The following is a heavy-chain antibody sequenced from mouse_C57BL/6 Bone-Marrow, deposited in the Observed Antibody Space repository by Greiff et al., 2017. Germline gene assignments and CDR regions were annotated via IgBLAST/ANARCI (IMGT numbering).Heavy chain of an antibody. CDR3: TRCLGFAY. CDR2: IDPGNGDT. Sequence: EVQLQQSGAELVRPGASVKLSCTASGFNIKDDYMHWVKQRPEQGLEWIGWIDPGNGDTEYASKFQGKATITADTSSNTAYLQLSSLTSEDTAVYYCTRCLGFAYWGQGTLVTVSA. V-gene: IGHV14-4*01. CDR1: GFNIKDDY. J-gene: IGHJ3*01.